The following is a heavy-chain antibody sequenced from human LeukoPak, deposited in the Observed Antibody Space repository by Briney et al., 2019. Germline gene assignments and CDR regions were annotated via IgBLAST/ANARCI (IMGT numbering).Heavy chain of an antibody. CDR1: GGSISSGDYY. J-gene: IGHJ5*02. CDR3: ARVSVELSNWFDP. V-gene: IGHV4-30-4*08. Sequence: PSQTLSLTCTVSGGSISSGDYYWSWIRQPPGKGLEWIGYIYYSGSTYYNPSLKSRVTISVDTSKNQFSLKLSSVTAADTAVSYCARVSVELSNWFDPWGQGTLVTASS. D-gene: IGHD4-23*01. CDR2: IYYSGST.